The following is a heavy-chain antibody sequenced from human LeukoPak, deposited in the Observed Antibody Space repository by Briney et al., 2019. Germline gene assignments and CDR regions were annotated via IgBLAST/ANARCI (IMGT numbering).Heavy chain of an antibody. Sequence: GGSLRLSCAASGFTFSSYWMSWVRQAPGKGLEWVANIKQDGSEKYYVDSVKGRFTISRDNAKNSLYLQMNSLRAEDAAVYYCARDRGSYGDYSDYWGQGTLVTVSS. J-gene: IGHJ4*02. V-gene: IGHV3-7*01. CDR3: ARDRGSYGDYSDY. D-gene: IGHD4-17*01. CDR1: GFTFSSYW. CDR2: IKQDGSEK.